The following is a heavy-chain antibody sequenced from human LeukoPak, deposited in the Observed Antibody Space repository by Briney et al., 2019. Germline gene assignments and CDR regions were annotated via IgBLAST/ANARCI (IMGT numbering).Heavy chain of an antibody. CDR1: GFSLTTSGLG. CDR2: TYWNDGQ. Sequence: SGPTLVKPTRTLTLTWKFSGFSLTTSGLGVAWMRQSPGQAPEWLADTYWNDGQRYSPYMNSRLPITKDTSKNQVVLTMTNMDPADTATYHCAHNGLYHWGQGTLVTVSS. D-gene: IGHD2-2*03. CDR3: AHNGLYH. V-gene: IGHV2-5*01. J-gene: IGHJ5*02.